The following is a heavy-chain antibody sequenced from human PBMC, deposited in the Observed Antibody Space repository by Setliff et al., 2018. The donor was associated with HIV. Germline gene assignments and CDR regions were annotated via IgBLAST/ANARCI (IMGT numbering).Heavy chain of an antibody. Sequence: ASVKVSCKVSGYTLTELSMHWVRQAPGKGLEWMGGFEPEDVETIYAQKFQGRVTMTEDTSTDTAYMGLRSLRSEDPAVYYCATEFPLSSPYYYDSNRNYYWGQGTLVTVSS. CDR3: ATEFPLSSPYYYDSNRNYY. CDR2: FEPEDVET. J-gene: IGHJ4*02. V-gene: IGHV1-24*01. CDR1: GYTLTELS. D-gene: IGHD3-22*01.